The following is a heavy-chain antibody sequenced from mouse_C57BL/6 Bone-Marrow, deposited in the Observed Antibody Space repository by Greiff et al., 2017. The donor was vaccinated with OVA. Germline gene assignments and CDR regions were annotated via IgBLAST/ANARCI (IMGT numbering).Heavy chain of an antibody. V-gene: IGHV8-8*01. CDR3: ARIDYYGSSYLWYFDV. CDR2: IWWDDDK. D-gene: IGHD1-1*01. Sequence: ESGPGILQPSQTLSLTCSFSGFSLSTFGMGVGWIRQPSGKGLEWLAHIWWDDDKYYNPALKSRLTISKDTSKNQVFLKIANVDTADTATYYCARIDYYGSSYLWYFDVWGTGTTVTVSS. J-gene: IGHJ1*03. CDR1: GFSLSTFGMG.